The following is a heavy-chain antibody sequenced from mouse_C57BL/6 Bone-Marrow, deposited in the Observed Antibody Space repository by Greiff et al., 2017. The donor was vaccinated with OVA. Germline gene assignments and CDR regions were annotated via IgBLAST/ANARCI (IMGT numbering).Heavy chain of an antibody. D-gene: IGHD2-5*01. V-gene: IGHV2-2*01. CDR2: IWSGGST. Sequence: FSLTSYGVHWVRQSPGKGLEWLGVIWSGGSTDYNAAFISRLSISKDNSKSQVFFKMNSLQADDTAIYYCARPENSNYEGFAYWGQGTLVTVSA. CDR3: ARPENSNYEGFAY. J-gene: IGHJ3*01. CDR1: FSLTSYG.